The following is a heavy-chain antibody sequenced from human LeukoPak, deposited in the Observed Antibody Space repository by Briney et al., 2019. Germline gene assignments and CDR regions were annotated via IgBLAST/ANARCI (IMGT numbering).Heavy chain of an antibody. CDR2: IIPIFGTA. CDR3: APQGDDSSGL. J-gene: IGHJ4*02. Sequence: ASVKVSCKASGGTFSSYAISWVRQAPGQGLEWMGGIIPIFGTANYAQKFQGRVTITADESTSTAYMELSSLRSEDTAVYYCAPQGDDSSGLWGQGTLVTVSS. CDR1: GGTFSSYA. V-gene: IGHV1-69*13. D-gene: IGHD3-22*01.